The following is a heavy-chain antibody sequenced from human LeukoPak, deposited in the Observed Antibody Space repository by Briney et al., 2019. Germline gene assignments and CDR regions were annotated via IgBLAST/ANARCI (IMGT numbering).Heavy chain of an antibody. CDR2: IYYSGST. CDR3: ASNTMVRGVIGAFDI. D-gene: IGHD3-10*01. Sequence: SETLSLTCTVSGGSISSSSYYWGWIRQPPGKGLEWIGSIYYSGSTYYNPSLKSRVTISVDTSKNQFSLKLSSVTAADPAVYYCASNTMVRGVIGAFDIWGQGTMVTVSS. J-gene: IGHJ3*02. CDR1: GGSISSSSYY. V-gene: IGHV4-39*01.